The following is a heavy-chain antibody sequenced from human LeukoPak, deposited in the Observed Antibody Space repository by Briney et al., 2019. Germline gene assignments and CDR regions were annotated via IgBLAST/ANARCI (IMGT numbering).Heavy chain of an antibody. CDR3: ARGPPAFDI. CDR2: INHSGST. J-gene: IGHJ3*02. V-gene: IGHV4-34*01. Sequence: SETLSLTRAVYGGSFSGCYWSWIRQPPGKGLEWIGEINHSGSTNYNPSLKSRVTISVDTSKNQFSLKLSSVTAADTAVYYCARGPPAFDIWGQGTMVTVSS. CDR1: GGSFSGCY.